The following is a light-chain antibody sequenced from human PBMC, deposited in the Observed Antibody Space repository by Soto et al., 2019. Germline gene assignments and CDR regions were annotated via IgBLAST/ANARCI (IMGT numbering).Light chain of an antibody. J-gene: IGKJ3*01. Sequence: EIALTQSPGTLSVSPGERATLSCRASQSVSSNLAWYQQKPGQAPRLLIYGASSMATGIPDRFSGSGFGTDFTLTISRLEPEDFAVYYCQHYDISLFAFGPGTKVDIK. CDR2: GAS. V-gene: IGKV3-20*01. CDR3: QHYDISLFA. CDR1: QSVSSN.